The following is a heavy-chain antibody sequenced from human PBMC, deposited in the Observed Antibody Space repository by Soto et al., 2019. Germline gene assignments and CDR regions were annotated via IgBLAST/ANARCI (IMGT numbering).Heavy chain of an antibody. CDR1: GGSISSYY. CDR3: ARDYYYDSSGYYYVPWFDP. J-gene: IGHJ5*02. D-gene: IGHD3-22*01. CDR2: IYYSGST. Sequence: SETLSLTCTVSGGSISSYYWSWIRQPPGKGLEWIGYIYYSGSTNYNPSLKSRVTISVDTSKNQFSPKLSSVTAADTAVYYCARDYYYDSSGYYYVPWFDPWGQGTLVTAPQ. V-gene: IGHV4-59*01.